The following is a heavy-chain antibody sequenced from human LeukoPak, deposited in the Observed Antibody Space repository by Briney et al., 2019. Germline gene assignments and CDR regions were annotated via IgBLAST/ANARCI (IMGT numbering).Heavy chain of an antibody. Sequence: PSETLSLTCVVSDYSISSGYYWGWIRQSPGKGLEWIGSISHGGGTHYNASLKGRVTISLETSKNQFSLNLRSVTAADTAVYYCARQADVPSAIGYFDYWGQGTLVTVSS. CDR3: ARQADVPSAIGYFDY. CDR1: DYSISSGYY. CDR2: ISHGGGT. D-gene: IGHD2-2*01. V-gene: IGHV4-38-2*01. J-gene: IGHJ4*02.